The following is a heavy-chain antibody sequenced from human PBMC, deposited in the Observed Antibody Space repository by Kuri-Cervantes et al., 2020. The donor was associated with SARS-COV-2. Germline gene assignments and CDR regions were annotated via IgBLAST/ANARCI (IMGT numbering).Heavy chain of an antibody. D-gene: IGHD3-3*01. J-gene: IGHJ3*02. CDR1: GFTVSSNY. V-gene: IGHV3-53*01. CDR2: IYSGGST. CDR3: ARAFGRITIYAFDI. Sequence: LSLTCAASGFTVSSNYMSWVRQAPGKGLEWVSVIYSGGSTYYADSVKGRFTISRDNSKNTLYLQMNSLRAEDTAVYYCARAFGRITIYAFDIWGQGTMVTVSS.